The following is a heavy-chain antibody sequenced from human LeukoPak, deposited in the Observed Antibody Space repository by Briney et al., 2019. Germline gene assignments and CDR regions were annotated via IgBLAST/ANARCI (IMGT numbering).Heavy chain of an antibody. CDR1: GGSISSYY. CDR3: AREATTVTPGYFDY. CDR2: IYYSGST. Sequence: SETLSLTCTVSGGSISSYYWSWIRQPPGKGLEWIGYIYYSGSTYYNPSLKSRVTISVDTSKNQFSLKLSSVTAADTAVYYCAREATTVTPGYFDYWGQGTLVTVSS. J-gene: IGHJ4*02. V-gene: IGHV4-59*12. D-gene: IGHD4-11*01.